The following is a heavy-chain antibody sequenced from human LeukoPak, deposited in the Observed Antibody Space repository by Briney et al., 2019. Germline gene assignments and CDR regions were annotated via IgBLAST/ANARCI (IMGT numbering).Heavy chain of an antibody. CDR1: GFTVSSNY. CDR2: IYSGGST. Sequence: GGSLRLSCAASGFTVSSNYMSWVRQAPGKGLEWVSVIYSGGSTYYADSVKGRFTISRDNSKNTSYLQMNSLRAEDTAVYYCASLPTVTTGGYYFDYWGQGTLVTVSS. CDR3: ASLPTVTTGGYYFDY. V-gene: IGHV3-66*01. D-gene: IGHD4-17*01. J-gene: IGHJ4*02.